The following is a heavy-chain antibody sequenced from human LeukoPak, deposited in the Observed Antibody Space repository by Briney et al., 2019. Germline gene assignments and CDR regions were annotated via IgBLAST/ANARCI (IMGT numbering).Heavy chain of an antibody. J-gene: IGHJ4*02. V-gene: IGHV3-21*01. Sequence: GGALRLSCAASGFTFSIYIMNWGRQAPGKGLWWGSSISSSSLYIDYADSVKGRFTISRENAKTSLFLQMNSLRAEDTAVYYCAREGHGYNSPIDYWGQGPLVTVSS. D-gene: IGHD5-24*01. CDR2: ISSSSLYI. CDR3: AREGHGYNSPIDY. CDR1: GFTFSIYI.